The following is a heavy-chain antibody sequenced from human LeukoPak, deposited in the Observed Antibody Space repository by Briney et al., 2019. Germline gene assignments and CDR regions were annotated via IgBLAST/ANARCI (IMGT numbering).Heavy chain of an antibody. CDR1: GFIVSSNY. CDR2: IFSGGNT. V-gene: IGHV3-53*05. D-gene: IGHD3-22*01. Sequence: RSEGSLRLSCAASGFIVSSNYMSWVRQAPGKGLEWVSAIFSGGNTYYADSVKGRFTISRDNSKNTLYLQMNSLRAEDTAVYYCARAVTYYYDSSGPTEGDYFDYWGQGTLVTVSS. J-gene: IGHJ4*02. CDR3: ARAVTYYYDSSGPTEGDYFDY.